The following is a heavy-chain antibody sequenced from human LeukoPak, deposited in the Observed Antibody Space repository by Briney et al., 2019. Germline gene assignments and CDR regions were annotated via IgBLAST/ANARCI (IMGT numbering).Heavy chain of an antibody. J-gene: IGHJ6*03. D-gene: IGHD3-10*01. CDR2: IGGRDDST. V-gene: IGHV3-23*01. CDR1: GFTFSTNA. CDR3: AKDDRGSYYSYMDI. Sequence: GGSLRLSCAASGFTFSTNAMTWVRQAPGKGLEWVSPIGGRDDSTYYADSAKGRFTISRDNSRNRLYLQMNSLRAEDTAVYYCAKDDRGSYYSYMDIWGKGATGTVSS.